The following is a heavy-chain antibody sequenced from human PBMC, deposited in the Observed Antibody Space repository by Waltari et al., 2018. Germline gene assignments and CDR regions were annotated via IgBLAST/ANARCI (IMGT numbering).Heavy chain of an antibody. CDR1: GFIFSDYW. CDR3: ARDGYSTNWEEYYFDY. D-gene: IGHD6-13*01. J-gene: IGHJ4*02. Sequence: VHLVESGGGLVQPGGSLRLSCAASGFIFSDYWMSWVRQAPGKGLEGVANIQQEGSDKYEVDSVKGRFTISRDNAKKSVYLQMSSLRVEDTAVYYCARDGYSTNWEEYYFDYWGQGTLVTVSS. CDR2: IQQEGSDK. V-gene: IGHV3-7*01.